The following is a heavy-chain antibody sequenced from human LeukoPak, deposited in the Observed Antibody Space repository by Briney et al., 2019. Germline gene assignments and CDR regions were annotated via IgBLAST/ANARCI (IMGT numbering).Heavy chain of an antibody. CDR2: ISAYNGNT. Sequence: GASVKVSCKASGYTFTSYGISWVRQAPGQGLEWMGWISAYNGNTNYAQKLQGRVTMTIDTSTSTAYMELRSLRSDDTAVYYCARDSLDIVVVPAAEHPRNWFDPWGQGTLVTVSS. J-gene: IGHJ5*02. V-gene: IGHV1-18*01. D-gene: IGHD2-2*03. CDR3: ARDSLDIVVVPAAEHPRNWFDP. CDR1: GYTFTSYG.